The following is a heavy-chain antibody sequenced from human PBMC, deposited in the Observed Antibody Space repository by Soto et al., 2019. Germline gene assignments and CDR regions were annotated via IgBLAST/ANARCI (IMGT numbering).Heavy chain of an antibody. V-gene: IGHV3-33*01. D-gene: IGHD6-19*01. CDR3: ARDTRIAVDGQPYYYYGMDV. CDR2: IWYDGGNK. J-gene: IGHJ6*02. Sequence: GGSLRLSCAASGFTFSSYAMHWVRQAPGKGLEWVSVIWYDGGNKYYADSVKGRFTISRDNSKNTLYLQMNSLSAEDTDVYYCARDTRIAVDGQPYYYYGMDVWGQGTTVTVSS. CDR1: GFTFSSYA.